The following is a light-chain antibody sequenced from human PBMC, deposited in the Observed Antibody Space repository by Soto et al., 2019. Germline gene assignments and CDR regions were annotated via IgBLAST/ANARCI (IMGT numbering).Light chain of an antibody. CDR3: SSYTSSSTYV. Sequence: QSALTQPASVSGSPGQSITISCTGTSSDVGDYNYVSWYQQHPGKAPKLMIYEVSNRPSGVSNRFSGSKSGNTAPLTISGLQAEDEADYYCSSYTSSSTYVFGTGTKLTVL. CDR1: SSDVGDYNY. J-gene: IGLJ1*01. CDR2: EVS. V-gene: IGLV2-14*01.